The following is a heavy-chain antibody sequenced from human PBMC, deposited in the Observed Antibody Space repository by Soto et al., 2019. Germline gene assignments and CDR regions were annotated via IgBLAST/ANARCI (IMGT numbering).Heavy chain of an antibody. D-gene: IGHD3-10*01. J-gene: IGHJ4*02. Sequence: LXXSCAASWFTFSSXALSWVRQSPGKVLEWVSSISSSSSYIYYADSVKGRFTISRDNAKNSLYLQMNSLRAEDTSVYYCARDLIPNVLLWLGAFDYWGQGTLVTVSS. V-gene: IGHV3-21*01. CDR1: WFTFSSXA. CDR2: ISSSSSYI. CDR3: ARDLIPNVLLWLGAFDY.